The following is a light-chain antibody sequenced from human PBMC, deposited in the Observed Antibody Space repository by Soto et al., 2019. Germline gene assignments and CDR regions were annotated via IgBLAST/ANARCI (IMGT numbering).Light chain of an antibody. Sequence: EIVLTQSPATLSLSPGERATLSCRASHSVGSYLTWYQLKPVQAPRVLIYDASNRSTGIPARSSGSGSGTDFILSVTSLEPEDSAVYYCQHRYNWPYTFGQGTILEIK. CDR1: HSVGSY. V-gene: IGKV3-11*01. CDR2: DAS. J-gene: IGKJ2*01. CDR3: QHRYNWPYT.